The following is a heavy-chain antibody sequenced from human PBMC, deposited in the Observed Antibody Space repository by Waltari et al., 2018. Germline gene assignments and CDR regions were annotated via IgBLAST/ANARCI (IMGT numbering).Heavy chain of an antibody. CDR2: IYYSGST. V-gene: IGHV4-39*01. CDR3: ARLPISLGVGSVFDI. D-gene: IGHD2-15*01. Sequence: QMQLQESGPGLVKPSEPLSLTCTVSGGSISSSTYYWGWIRQHPGKGLEWIGNIYYSGSTYYKPSLKSRLTISVDTSKNQFSLNLRSVTAADTAVYYCARLPISLGVGSVFDIWGQGTMVTVSS. J-gene: IGHJ3*02. CDR1: GGSISSSTYY.